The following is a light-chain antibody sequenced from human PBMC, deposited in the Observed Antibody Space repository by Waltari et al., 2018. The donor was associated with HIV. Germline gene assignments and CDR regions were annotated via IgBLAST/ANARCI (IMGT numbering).Light chain of an antibody. Sequence: DIVMTQSPLSLPVTPGEPASISCRSSQSLLRDNGNNYMYGYMQKPGQSPRLLIFLAANRASGVPDRCSGTGSGTDCTLKISRVEAEDVGIYYCMEVLQTPYTFGQGTKLEIK. CDR3: MEVLQTPYT. CDR1: QSLLRDNGNNY. V-gene: IGKV2-28*01. CDR2: LAA. J-gene: IGKJ2*01.